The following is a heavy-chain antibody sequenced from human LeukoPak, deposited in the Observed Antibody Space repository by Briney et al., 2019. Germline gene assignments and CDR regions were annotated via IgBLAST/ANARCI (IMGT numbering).Heavy chain of an antibody. J-gene: IGHJ6*03. Sequence: PSETLSLTCTVSGGSVSSGSSYWSWIRQPPGKGLEWIGYISYTGSSIHNPPLKSRVTISVDTSKNQFSLRLSSVTAADTAVYYCAREYSRSSAGGYYYYYMDVWGKGTTVTVSS. CDR3: AREYSRSSAGGYYYYYMDV. D-gene: IGHD6-6*01. CDR2: ISYTGSS. CDR1: GGSVSSGSSY. V-gene: IGHV4-61*01.